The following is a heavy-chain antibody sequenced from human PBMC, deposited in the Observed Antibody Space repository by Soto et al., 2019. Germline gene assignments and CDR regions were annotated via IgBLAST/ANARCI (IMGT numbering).Heavy chain of an antibody. D-gene: IGHD7-27*01. CDR2: INSDGSST. V-gene: IGHV3-74*01. J-gene: IGHJ4*02. CDR1: GFTFSSYW. Sequence: GGSLRLSCAASGFTFSSYWMHWVRHAPGKGLVWVSRINSDGSSTSYADSVKGRFTISRDNAKNTLYLQMNSLRAEDTAVYYCASEGVLTGDTYYFDYWGQGTLVTVSS. CDR3: ASEGVLTGDTYYFDY.